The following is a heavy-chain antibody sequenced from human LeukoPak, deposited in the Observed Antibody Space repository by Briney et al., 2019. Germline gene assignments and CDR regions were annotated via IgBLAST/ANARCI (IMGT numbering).Heavy chain of an antibody. CDR2: ISNDGSRT. J-gene: IGHJ4*02. Sequence: PGGSLRLSCAASGFTFSHLWMHWVRQVPGKGLVWVSRISNDGSRTAYADSVKGRFTISRDNAKNSLYLQMNSLRAEDTAVYYCARIGDLSLPAAILFDYWGQGTLVTVSS. CDR3: ARIGDLSLPAAILFDY. V-gene: IGHV3-74*01. D-gene: IGHD2-2*02. CDR1: GFTFSHLW.